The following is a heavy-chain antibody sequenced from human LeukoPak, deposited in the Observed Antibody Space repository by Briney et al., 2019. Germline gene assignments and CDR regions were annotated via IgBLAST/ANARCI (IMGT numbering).Heavy chain of an antibody. D-gene: IGHD6-19*01. CDR2: INPNSGGT. V-gene: IGHV1-2*02. Sequence: ASVKVSCKASGYTFTGYYMHWVRQAPGQGLEWMGWINPNSGGTNYAQKFQGRVTMTRDTSISTAYMELSRLRSDDTAVYYCARAVNRLGEQWLSAYWGQGTLVTVSS. CDR1: GYTFTGYY. CDR3: ARAVNRLGEQWLSAY. J-gene: IGHJ4*02.